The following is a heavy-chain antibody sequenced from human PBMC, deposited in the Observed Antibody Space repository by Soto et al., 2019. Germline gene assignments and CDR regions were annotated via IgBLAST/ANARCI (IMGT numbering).Heavy chain of an antibody. D-gene: IGHD2-2*03. Sequence: PSETLSLTCTVSGGSVSSGSYYWSWIRQPPGKGLEWVGYIYYNGRTEYNPSLETRLTVSADTSKDQFSLKLTSVTAADTAVYYCAGYCSSSICPDDHYFGLEVWGQGTTVTVSS. CDR1: GGSVSSGSYY. J-gene: IGHJ6*02. CDR2: IYYNGRT. CDR3: AGYCSSSICPDDHYFGLEV. V-gene: IGHV4-61*01.